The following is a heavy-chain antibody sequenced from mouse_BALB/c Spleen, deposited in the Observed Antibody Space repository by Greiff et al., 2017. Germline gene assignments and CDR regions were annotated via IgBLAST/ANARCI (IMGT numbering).Heavy chain of an antibody. Sequence: VQLQQSAAELARPGASVKMSCKASGYTFTSYTMPWVNQRPGQGLEWIGYINPSSGYTEYNQKFKDKTTLTADKSSSTAYMQLSSLTSEDSAVYYCARRDSSGYVGYFDYWGQGTTLTVSS. CDR1: GYTFTSYT. J-gene: IGHJ2*01. CDR3: ARRDSSGYVGYFDY. CDR2: INPSSGYT. V-gene: IGHV1-4*02. D-gene: IGHD3-2*01.